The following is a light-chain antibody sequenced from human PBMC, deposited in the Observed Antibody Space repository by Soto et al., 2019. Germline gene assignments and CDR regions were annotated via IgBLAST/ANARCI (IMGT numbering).Light chain of an antibody. CDR2: DAS. J-gene: IGKJ1*01. CDR3: QQYDSFSVT. V-gene: IGKV1-13*02. Sequence: AIHLTQSPSSLYASVGDRVSITCLASQAIRTALGWYQQKPGKVPKLLIFDASSLHSGVPSRFSGSGSGTEFTLTISSLQPEDFATYYCQQYDSFSVTFGQGTKVDIK. CDR1: QAIRTA.